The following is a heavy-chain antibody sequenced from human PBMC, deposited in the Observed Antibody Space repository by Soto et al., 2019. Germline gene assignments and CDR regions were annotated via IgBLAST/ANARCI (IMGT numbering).Heavy chain of an antibody. CDR3: ARGPLADY. J-gene: IGHJ4*02. V-gene: IGHV4-34*01. CDR1: GGSFSGYY. CDR2: INHSGST. Sequence: QVQLQQWGVGLLKPSETLSLTCAVYGGSFSGYYWSWIRQPPGKGLVWIGDINHSGSTNYNPSLKSRVTVSVDTSKNQFSLKLSSVTAADPAVYYGARGPLADYWGKGTLVTVSS.